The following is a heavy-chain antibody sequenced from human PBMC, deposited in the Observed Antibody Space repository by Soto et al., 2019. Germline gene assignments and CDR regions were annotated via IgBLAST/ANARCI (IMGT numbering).Heavy chain of an antibody. Sequence: QITLKESGPTLVKPTQALTLTCTFSGFSLSTSGVGVGWIRQPPGKALEWLALIYWDNDKYYSPSLETRLIISKDTSRNQVILTLTNVDPVDTATYYCAHRLHGYGRPWSWAYFDYWGQGTLITVSS. CDR1: GFSLSTSGVG. V-gene: IGHV2-5*02. J-gene: IGHJ4*02. CDR3: AHRLHGYGRPWSWAYFDY. D-gene: IGHD2-15*01. CDR2: IYWDNDK.